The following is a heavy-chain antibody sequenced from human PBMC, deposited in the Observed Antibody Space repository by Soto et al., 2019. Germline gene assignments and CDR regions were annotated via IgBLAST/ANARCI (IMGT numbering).Heavy chain of an antibody. D-gene: IGHD1-26*01. CDR3: ASAQSSGNYYSDY. CDR2: RWYDGTNN. J-gene: IGHJ4*02. Sequence: PGGSLRLSCAASGFTFSSYAMHWVRQAPGKGLEWVAVRWYDGTNNYYADSVKGRFTISRDKSQHTLYLQMNSLRAEDTAVYYCASAQSSGNYYSDYGGQGTLVTVSS. V-gene: IGHV3-33*01. CDR1: GFTFSSYA.